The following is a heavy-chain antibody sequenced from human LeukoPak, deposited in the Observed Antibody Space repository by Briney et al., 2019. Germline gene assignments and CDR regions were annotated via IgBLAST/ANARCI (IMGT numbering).Heavy chain of an antibody. Sequence: TGGSLRLSCEGSGFTFNGYAFSCVRQAPGKGLEWVAVTGGSDDNTHYADSVKGRFTISRDNSEKRLFLQMNSLRPDDSALYYCTKDLMTGFSSGWYFAYWGQGTLVTVSS. CDR1: GFTFNGYA. D-gene: IGHD6-19*01. V-gene: IGHV3-23*01. J-gene: IGHJ4*02. CDR3: TKDLMTGFSSGWYFAY. CDR2: TGGSDDNT.